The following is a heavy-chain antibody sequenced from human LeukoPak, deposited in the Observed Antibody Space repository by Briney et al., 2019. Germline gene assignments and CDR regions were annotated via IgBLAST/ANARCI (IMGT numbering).Heavy chain of an antibody. V-gene: IGHV4-59*01. CDR1: GGSISSYY. CDR3: AREELGYCSGGTCNDAFDI. Sequence: SETLSLTCTVSGGSISSYYWSWIRQPPGKGLEWIGYIYYSGRTVYNPSLKSRVTISVDTSRNQFPLKLSSVTAADTAVYYCAREELGYCSGGTCNDAFDIWGQGTMVTVSS. J-gene: IGHJ3*02. D-gene: IGHD2-15*01. CDR2: IYYSGRT.